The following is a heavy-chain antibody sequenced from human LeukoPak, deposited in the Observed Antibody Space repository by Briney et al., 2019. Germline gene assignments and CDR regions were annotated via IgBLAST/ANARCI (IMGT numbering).Heavy chain of an antibody. CDR2: IWCDGSNK. V-gene: IGHV3-33*01. J-gene: IGHJ4*02. CDR1: GFTFSSYG. D-gene: IGHD2-2*01. Sequence: PGRSLRLSCAASGFTFSSYGMHWVRQAPGKGLEWVAVIWCDGSNKYYADSVKGRFTISRDNSKNTLYLQMNSLRAEDTAVYYCARGTPTVPAAFFDYWGQGTLVTVSS. CDR3: ARGTPTVPAAFFDY.